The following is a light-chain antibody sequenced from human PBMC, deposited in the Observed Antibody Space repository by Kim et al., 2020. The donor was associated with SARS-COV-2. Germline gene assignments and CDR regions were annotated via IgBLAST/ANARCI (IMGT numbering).Light chain of an antibody. CDR3: QSYDSSLSVV. CDR1: SSNIGAGYE. CDR2: GNS. J-gene: IGLJ2*01. Sequence: QGVTISCTGSSSNIGAGYEVHWYQQLPGTAPKLLIYGNSNRPSGVPDRFSGSKSGTSASLAITGLQAEDEADYYCQSYDSSLSVVFGGGTKLTVL. V-gene: IGLV1-40*01.